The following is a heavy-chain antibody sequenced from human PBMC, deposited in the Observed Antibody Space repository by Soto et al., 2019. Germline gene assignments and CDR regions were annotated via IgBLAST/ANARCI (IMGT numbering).Heavy chain of an antibody. V-gene: IGHV4-39*01. CDR1: GGSISSSSYY. CDR3: ASEGIAAAGPFYYYYYYMDV. CDR2: FFFSGST. J-gene: IGHJ6*03. Sequence: PSETLSLTCTVSGGSISSSSYYWGWIRQPPGKGLELFVIFFFSGSTYYNPFLKSRVTISVDTSKNQFSLKLSSVTAADTAVYYCASEGIAAAGPFYYYYYYMDVWGKGTTVTVSS. D-gene: IGHD6-13*01.